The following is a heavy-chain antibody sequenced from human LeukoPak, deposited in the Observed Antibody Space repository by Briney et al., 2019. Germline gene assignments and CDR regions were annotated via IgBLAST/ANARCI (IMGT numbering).Heavy chain of an antibody. CDR3: ARDYYGSSGYYNWFDP. CDR1: GGSISSYY. J-gene: IGHJ5*02. D-gene: IGHD3-22*01. V-gene: IGHV4-4*07. Sequence: SETLSLTCTVSGGSISSYYWSWIRQPAGKGLEWIGRIYTSGSTNYNSSLKSRVTMSVDTSKNQFSLKLSSVTAADTAVYYCARDYYGSSGYYNWFDPWGQGTLVTVSS. CDR2: IYTSGST.